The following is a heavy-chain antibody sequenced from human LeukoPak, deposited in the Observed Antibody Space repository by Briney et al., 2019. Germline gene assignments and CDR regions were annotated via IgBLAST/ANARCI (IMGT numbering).Heavy chain of an antibody. V-gene: IGHV3-43*01. CDR1: GFTFDDYT. Sequence: PGGSLRLSCAASGFTFDDYTMHWVRQAPGKSLEWVSLITWDSGTTYYKDSVKGRFTISRDNSKNSLYLQMNSLRTEDTALYYCAKGYRNGWYPFDYWGQGTLVTVSS. J-gene: IGHJ4*02. CDR2: ITWDSGTT. CDR3: AKGYRNGWYPFDY. D-gene: IGHD6-13*01.